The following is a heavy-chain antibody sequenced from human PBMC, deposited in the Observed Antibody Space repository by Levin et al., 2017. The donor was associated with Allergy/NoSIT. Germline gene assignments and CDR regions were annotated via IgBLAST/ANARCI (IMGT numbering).Heavy chain of an antibody. J-gene: IGHJ4*02. Sequence: ASVKVSCVASGFTFSSYWMHWVRQTPGKGLVCVSRINGDGSTTTYADSVKGRFTISRDNAKNTLYLQMNSLRAEDTAVYYCARARYCTSGDCYSDSWGQGTLVTVSS. D-gene: IGHD2-8*01. V-gene: IGHV3-74*01. CDR2: INGDGSTT. CDR3: ARARYCTSGDCYSDS. CDR1: GFTFSSYW.